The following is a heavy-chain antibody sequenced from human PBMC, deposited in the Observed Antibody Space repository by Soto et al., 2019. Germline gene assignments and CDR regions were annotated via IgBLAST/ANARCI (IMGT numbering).Heavy chain of an antibody. CDR1: GYSFTSYW. Sequence: EVQLVQSGAEVKKPGESLRISCKGSGYSFTSYWISWVRQMPGKGLEWMGRIDPSDSYTNYSPSFQGHVTISADKSISTAYLQWSSLKASDTAMYYCARHYGDYVAYYYGMDVWGQGTTVTVSS. J-gene: IGHJ6*02. CDR3: ARHYGDYVAYYYGMDV. CDR2: IDPSDSYT. D-gene: IGHD4-17*01. V-gene: IGHV5-10-1*01.